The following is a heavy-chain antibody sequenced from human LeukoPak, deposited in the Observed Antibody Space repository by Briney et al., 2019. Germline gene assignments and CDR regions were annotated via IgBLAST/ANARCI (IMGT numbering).Heavy chain of an antibody. Sequence: GESLKISCKGSGYSFTSYWIGWVRQMPGKGLEGMGVIYPGYSDTRYSPSFQGQVTIPADKSVSSAYLQWSSRKASDTAMYYCARLGWLQSEVWFDPWGQGTLVTVSS. V-gene: IGHV5-51*03. CDR1: GYSFTSYW. CDR2: IYPGYSDT. CDR3: ARLGWLQSEVWFDP. D-gene: IGHD5-24*01. J-gene: IGHJ5*02.